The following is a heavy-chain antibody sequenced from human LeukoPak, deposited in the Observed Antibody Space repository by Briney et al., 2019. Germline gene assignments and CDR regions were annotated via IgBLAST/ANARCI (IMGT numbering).Heavy chain of an antibody. D-gene: IGHD5-18*01. CDR1: GGSFSGYY. V-gene: IGHV4-34*01. CDR2: INHSGST. Sequence: SETLSLTCAVYGGSFSGYYWSWIRQPPGKGLEWIGEINHSGSTNYNPSLKSRVTISVDTSKNQFSLKLSSVTAADTAVYYCARGARGYSYGIFGRGRWFDPWGQGTLVTVSS. CDR3: ARGARGYSYGIFGRGRWFDP. J-gene: IGHJ5*02.